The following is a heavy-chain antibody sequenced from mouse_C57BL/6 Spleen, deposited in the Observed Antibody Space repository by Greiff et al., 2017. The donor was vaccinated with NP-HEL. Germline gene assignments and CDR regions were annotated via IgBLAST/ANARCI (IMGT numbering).Heavy chain of an antibody. CDR2: IDPSDSET. Sequence: VQLQQPGAELVRPGSSVKLSCKASGYTFTSYWMHWVKQRPIQGLEWIGNIDPSDSETHYNQKFKDKATLTVDKSSSTAYMQLSSLTSEDSAVYYCARHYSNYGGFAYWGQGTLVTVSA. V-gene: IGHV1-52*01. D-gene: IGHD2-5*01. CDR1: GYTFTSYW. J-gene: IGHJ3*01. CDR3: ARHYSNYGGFAY.